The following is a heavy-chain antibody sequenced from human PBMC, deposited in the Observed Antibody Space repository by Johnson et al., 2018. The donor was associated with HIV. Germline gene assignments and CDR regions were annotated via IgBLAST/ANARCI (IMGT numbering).Heavy chain of an antibody. Sequence: EVQLVESGGGVVRPGGSLRLSCAASGFTFDEFDDYGMSWVRQAPGKGLEWVSGMSWNGDIIGYADSVKGRFTISRDNSKNTLYLQMNSLRAEDTAVYYCARDPPLDGTGTTPDAFDIWGQGTMVTVSS. CDR1: GFTFDEFDDYG. J-gene: IGHJ3*02. V-gene: IGHV3-20*04. CDR2: MSWNGDII. D-gene: IGHD1-7*01. CDR3: ARDPPLDGTGTTPDAFDI.